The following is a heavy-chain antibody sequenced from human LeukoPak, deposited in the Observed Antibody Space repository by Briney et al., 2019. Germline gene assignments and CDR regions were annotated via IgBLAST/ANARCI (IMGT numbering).Heavy chain of an antibody. V-gene: IGHV1-8*01. CDR2: MNPNSGNT. CDR3: ARNVAGSRQFDS. CDR1: GYTFTSYD. Sequence: DSVKVSCKASGYTFTSYDINWVRQATGQGLEWMGWMNPNSGNTGYAQKFQGRVIMTRNTSISTAYMDLSSLRSEDTAVYYCARNVAGSRQFDSWGQGTLVTVSS. D-gene: IGHD3-10*01. J-gene: IGHJ4*02.